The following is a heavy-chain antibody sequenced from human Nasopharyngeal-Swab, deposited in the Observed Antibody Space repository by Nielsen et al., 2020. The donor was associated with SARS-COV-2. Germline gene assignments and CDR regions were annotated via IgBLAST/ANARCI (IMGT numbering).Heavy chain of an antibody. CDR2: ISRSGNSV. V-gene: IGHV3-23*01. D-gene: IGHD1-7*01. Sequence: GSLRLSCAASGFTFSAYGMTWVRQAAGKGLEWVSGISRSGNSVDYAGSVKGRFTTSRDNSKNTVYLQMARLRVEDTALYYCVQGTTAPDVWGQGTLVTVSS. CDR1: GFTFSAYG. J-gene: IGHJ4*02. CDR3: VQGTTAPDV.